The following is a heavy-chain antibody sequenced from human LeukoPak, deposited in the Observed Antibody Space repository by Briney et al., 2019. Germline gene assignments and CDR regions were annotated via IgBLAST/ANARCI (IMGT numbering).Heavy chain of an antibody. CDR1: GYTFTGYY. J-gene: IGHJ4*02. D-gene: IGHD6-19*01. CDR3: ARDLPTLAVAGTRFDY. V-gene: IGHV1-2*02. CDR2: INPNSGAT. Sequence: ASVKVSCKASGYTFTGYYMHWVRQAPGQGLEWMGWINPNSGATNCAQKFQGRVTMTRDTSISTAYMELSRLRSGDTAVYYCARDLPTLAVAGTRFDYWGQGTLVTVSS.